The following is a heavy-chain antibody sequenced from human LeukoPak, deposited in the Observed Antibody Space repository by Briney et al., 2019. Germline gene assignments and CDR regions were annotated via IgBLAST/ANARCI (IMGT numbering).Heavy chain of an antibody. Sequence: ASVKVSCKASGYTFTSYGISWVRQAPGQGLEWMGWISAYNGNTNYAQKLQGRVTMTTDTSTSTAYMELGSLRSDDTAVYYCARETPYLLLSYYYYYGMDVWGQGTTVTVSS. D-gene: IGHD2-2*01. J-gene: IGHJ6*02. CDR2: ISAYNGNT. V-gene: IGHV1-18*01. CDR3: ARETPYLLLSYYYYYGMDV. CDR1: GYTFTSYG.